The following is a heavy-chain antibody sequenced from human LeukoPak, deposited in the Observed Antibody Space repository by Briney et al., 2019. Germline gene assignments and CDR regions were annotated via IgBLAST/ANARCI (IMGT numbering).Heavy chain of an antibody. CDR3: ARGYCTSTSCQKYYYYYMDV. Sequence: GGSLRLSCAASGFTFSSYSMNWVRQAPGKGLEWVSYISSSSSTIYYADSVKGRFTISRDNAKNSLYLQMNSLRAEDTAVYYCARGYCTSTSCQKYYYYYMDVWGKGTTVTVSS. V-gene: IGHV3-48*04. CDR1: GFTFSSYS. J-gene: IGHJ6*03. D-gene: IGHD2-2*01. CDR2: ISSSSSTI.